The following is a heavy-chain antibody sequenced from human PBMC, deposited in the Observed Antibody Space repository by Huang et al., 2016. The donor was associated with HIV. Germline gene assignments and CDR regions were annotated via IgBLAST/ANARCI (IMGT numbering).Heavy chain of an antibody. D-gene: IGHD3-22*01. CDR2: INPNSGGR. CDR1: GYTFTDHY. Sequence: QVQLVQSGAAVKKPGASMKVSCRASGYTFTDHYLHWVRQAPGQGPEWMGWINPNSGGRNEAQRFQGRITMTRDTSINTVYMELRSLRSDDTAVYYCARDPGGSGYFWYLDLWGRGTPVIVSS. V-gene: IGHV1-2*02. J-gene: IGHJ2*01. CDR3: ARDPGGSGYFWYLDL.